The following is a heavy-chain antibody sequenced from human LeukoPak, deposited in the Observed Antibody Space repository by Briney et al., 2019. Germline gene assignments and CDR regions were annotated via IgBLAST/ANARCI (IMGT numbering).Heavy chain of an antibody. CDR1: GGSFSGYY. V-gene: IGHV4-34*01. CDR2: IYYNGNT. Sequence: PSETLSLTCAVYGGSFSGYYWSWIRQPPGKGLEWIGSIYYNGNTYYSPSLKSRVTKSIDTSKNHFSLKLNSVTAADTAVYYCARYGLLRLSEINAFHIWGQGTMVTVSS. CDR3: ARYGLLRLSEINAFHI. J-gene: IGHJ3*02. D-gene: IGHD5-18*01.